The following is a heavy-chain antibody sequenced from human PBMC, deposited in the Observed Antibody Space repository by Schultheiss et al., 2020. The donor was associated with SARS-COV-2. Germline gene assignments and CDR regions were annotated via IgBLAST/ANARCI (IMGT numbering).Heavy chain of an antibody. CDR1: GFTFDDYA. CDR3: VKAWSGYDLGGFDY. D-gene: IGHD5-12*01. V-gene: IGHV3-9*01. J-gene: IGHJ4*02. CDR2: ISWNSGSI. Sequence: GGSLRLSCAASGFTFDDYAMHWVRQAPGKGLEWVSGISWNSGSIGYADSVKGRFTISRDNAKNSLYLQMSSLRAEDTAVYYCVKAWSGYDLGGFDYWGQGTLVTVSS.